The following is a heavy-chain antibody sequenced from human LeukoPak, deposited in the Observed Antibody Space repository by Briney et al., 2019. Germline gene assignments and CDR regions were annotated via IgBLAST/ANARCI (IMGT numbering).Heavy chain of an antibody. CDR2: IYSGGST. D-gene: IGHD3-16*02. V-gene: IGHV3-66*01. J-gene: IGHJ6*02. Sequence: GGSLRLSCAASGFIFIDHYMDWVRQAPGKGLEWVSVIYSGGSTYYADSVKGRFTISRDNSKNTLYLQMNSLRAEDAAVYYCARDRQLSGMDVWGQGTTVTASS. CDR3: ARDRQLSGMDV. CDR1: GFIFIDHY.